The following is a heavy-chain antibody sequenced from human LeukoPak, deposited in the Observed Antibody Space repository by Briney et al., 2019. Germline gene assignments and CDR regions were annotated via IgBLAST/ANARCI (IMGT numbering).Heavy chain of an antibody. D-gene: IGHD3-22*01. J-gene: IGHJ3*02. Sequence: SVKVSCKASGGTFSSYAISWVRQAPGQGLEWMGGIIPVFGTANYAQKFQGRVTITADESTSTAYMELSSLRSEDTAVYYCARAHCSSTSCYLDYYDSSGYYYPGAFDIWGQGTMVTVSS. CDR1: GGTFSSYA. V-gene: IGHV1-69*01. CDR2: IIPVFGTA. CDR3: ARAHCSSTSCYLDYYDSSGYYYPGAFDI.